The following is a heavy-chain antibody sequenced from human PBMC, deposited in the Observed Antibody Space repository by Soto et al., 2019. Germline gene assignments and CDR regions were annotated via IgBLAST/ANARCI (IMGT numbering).Heavy chain of an antibody. CDR2: INHSEGN. Sequence: QVQLQQWGAGLLKPSATLSLTCAVYGGSFSGYYWSWIRQPPGKGREWTGEINHSEGNNYNPSLKNRGTISVDTCKNQFALKLSSVTAADTAVYYCARGRGGISARPPAEYFQHWGQGTLVTVSS. V-gene: IGHV4-34*01. J-gene: IGHJ1*01. CDR1: GGSFSGYY. CDR3: ARGRGGISARPPAEYFQH. D-gene: IGHD6-6*01.